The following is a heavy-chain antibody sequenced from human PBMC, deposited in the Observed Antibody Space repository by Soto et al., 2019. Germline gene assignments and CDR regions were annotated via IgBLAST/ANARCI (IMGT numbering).Heavy chain of an antibody. V-gene: IGHV4-31*03. CDR2: IYYSGST. J-gene: IGHJ4*02. D-gene: IGHD3-3*01. Sequence: SETLSLSCTVSGGSINSGGYYWSWIRQHPGKGLEWIGYIYYSGSTYYNPSLKSRVTISVDTSKNQFSLKLTSVTAADTAVYFCARAQTIFGIITVFDYWGQGTLVTVSS. CDR3: ARAQTIFGIITVFDY. CDR1: GGSINSGGYY.